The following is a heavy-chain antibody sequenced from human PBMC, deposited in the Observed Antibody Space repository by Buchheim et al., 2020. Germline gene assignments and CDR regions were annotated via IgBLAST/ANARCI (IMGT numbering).Heavy chain of an antibody. V-gene: IGHV4-31*03. D-gene: IGHD3-16*01. J-gene: IGHJ6*02. CDR1: GGSISSGGYY. CDR2: IYYSGRT. Sequence: QVQLQESGPGLVKPSQTLSFTCTVSGGSISSGGYYWSWIRQHPGRGLEWIGYIYYSGRTYYNPSLKSRVTISVDTSKIQFSLKLSSMTAADTDVYYCARGKGVTLIVGNYGMDAWGQGTT. CDR3: ARGKGVTLIVGNYGMDA.